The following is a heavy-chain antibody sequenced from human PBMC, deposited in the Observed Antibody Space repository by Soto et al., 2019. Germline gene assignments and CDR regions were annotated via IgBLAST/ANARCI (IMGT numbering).Heavy chain of an antibody. D-gene: IGHD1-26*01. CDR1: GYTFTDYY. CDR2: INPDTGGT. J-gene: IGHJ4*02. V-gene: IGHV1-2*04. Sequence: QVQLVQSGAEVKKSGASVKVSCKASGYTFTDYYIHWVRQAPGHGLEWMGWINPDTGGTDCKQNFQGWVTMTRDSPNATAYMEISSQKALDRLEYYCMRADDRDGSSWYRGSYDHWGQGTLVTVSP. CDR3: MRADDRDGSSWYRGSYDH.